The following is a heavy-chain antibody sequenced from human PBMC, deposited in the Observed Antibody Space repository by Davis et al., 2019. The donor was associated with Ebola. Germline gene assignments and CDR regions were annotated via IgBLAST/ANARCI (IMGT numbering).Heavy chain of an antibody. Sequence: GESLKISCAASGFTFSSYSMNWVRQAPGKGLEWVSAISGSGGSTYYADSVKGWFTISRDNSKNTLYLQMNSLRAEDTAVYYCAKGKKGLYPIAGMDVWGQGTTVTVSS. CDR1: GFTFSSYS. CDR3: AKGKKGLYPIAGMDV. D-gene: IGHD3-16*02. CDR2: ISGSGGST. V-gene: IGHV3-23*01. J-gene: IGHJ6*02.